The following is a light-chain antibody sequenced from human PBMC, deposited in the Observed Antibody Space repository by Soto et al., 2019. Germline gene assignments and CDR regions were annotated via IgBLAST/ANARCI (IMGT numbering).Light chain of an antibody. CDR2: GVS. CDR1: QSVSSSY. CDR3: QQYGSSST. V-gene: IGKV3-20*01. Sequence: EIVLTQSPGTLSLSPGERATLSCRASQSVSSSYLAWYQQKPGQAPRLLIYGVSSRPTGIPDRFSGSGSGTDFTLTISRLEPEDFAVYYCQQYGSSSTFGQGTRLEIK. J-gene: IGKJ5*01.